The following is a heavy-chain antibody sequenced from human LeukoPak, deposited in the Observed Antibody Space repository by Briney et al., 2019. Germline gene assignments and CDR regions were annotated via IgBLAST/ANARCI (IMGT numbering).Heavy chain of an antibody. V-gene: IGHV3-7*05. CDR3: ARDQRYCSSSSCPWEPFDY. CDR2: IKQDGSGK. Sequence: PGGSLRLSCAASGFTFSSYWMSWVRQAPGKGLEWVANIKQDGSGKYYVDSVKGRFTISRDNAKNSLYLQMNSLRAEDTAVYYCARDQRYCSSSSCPWEPFDYWGQGTLVTVSS. J-gene: IGHJ4*02. CDR1: GFTFSSYW. D-gene: IGHD2-2*01.